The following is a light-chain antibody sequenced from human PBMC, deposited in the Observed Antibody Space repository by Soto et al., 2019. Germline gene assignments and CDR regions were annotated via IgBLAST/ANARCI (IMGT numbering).Light chain of an antibody. V-gene: IGLV2-14*01. CDR2: EVS. CDR1: SSDVGGYNY. J-gene: IGLJ1*01. CDR3: SSYTSSSTLYV. Sequence: QSALTQPASVSGSPGQSSTISCTGTSSDVGGYNYVSWYQQHPGKAPKLMISEVSNRPSGGSNRFSGSKSGNTASLTISGLQAEDEADYYCSSYTSSSTLYVFGTGTKLTVL.